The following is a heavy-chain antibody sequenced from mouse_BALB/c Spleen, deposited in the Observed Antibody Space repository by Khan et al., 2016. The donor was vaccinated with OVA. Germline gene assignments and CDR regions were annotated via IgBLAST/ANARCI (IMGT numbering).Heavy chain of an antibody. CDR3: VRAGANQRVDGWFAY. CDR1: GYTFTSYT. J-gene: IGHJ3*01. V-gene: IGHV1-4*01. CDR2: INPSNGYT. Sequence: QVQLQQSGAELARPGASVKMSCKASGYTFTSYTIHWIKLRPGQGLEWIGYINPSNGYTNYNQKFTDKATLTADKSSTTAYMELSSLTSDDSALYICVRAGANQRVDGWFAYWGQGTLVTVSA.